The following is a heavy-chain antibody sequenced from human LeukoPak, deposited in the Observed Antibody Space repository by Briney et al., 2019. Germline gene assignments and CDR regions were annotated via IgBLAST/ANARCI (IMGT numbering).Heavy chain of an antibody. J-gene: IGHJ4*02. CDR2: IHPEGNEK. V-gene: IGHV3-7*04. CDR3: ARGDDFSGDH. D-gene: IGHD1-1*01. Sequence: GGSLRLSCAVSGFTFSNFWMRWVRQAPGRGLEWVANIHPEGNEKYHVESVKGRFTISRDNTKDLLFLQMNGLRVEDTAVYYCARGDDFSGDHWGQGTLVTVSS. CDR1: GFTFSNFW.